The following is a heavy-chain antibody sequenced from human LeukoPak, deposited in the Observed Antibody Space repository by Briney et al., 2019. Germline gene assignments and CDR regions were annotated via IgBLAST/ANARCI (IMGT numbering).Heavy chain of an antibody. CDR1: GDSINNYY. D-gene: IGHD2/OR15-2a*01. CDR3: AKVRYGTFNWFNP. V-gene: IGHV4-4*07. CDR2: IYSTGTT. J-gene: IGHJ5*02. Sequence: SETLSLTCTVSGDSINNYYWSWIRQPAGKGLEWIGRIYSTGTTNYNPSLKSRVTMSVDTSKNQFSLKLSSVTAADTAVYYCAKVRYGTFNWFNPWGQGTLVTVSS.